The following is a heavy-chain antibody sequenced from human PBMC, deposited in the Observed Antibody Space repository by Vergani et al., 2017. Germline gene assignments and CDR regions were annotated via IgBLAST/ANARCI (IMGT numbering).Heavy chain of an antibody. J-gene: IGHJ3*02. Sequence: QVQLVESGGGVVQPGRSLRLSCAASGFTFSRYGMHWVRQAPGKGLEWVAVISYDGSNKYYADSVKGRFTISRDNSKNTLYLQMNSLRAEDTAVYYCAKVTGVIAVAAFDAFDIWGQGTMVTVSS. CDR1: GFTFSRYG. CDR3: AKVTGVIAVAAFDAFDI. V-gene: IGHV3-30*18. D-gene: IGHD6-19*01. CDR2: ISYDGSNK.